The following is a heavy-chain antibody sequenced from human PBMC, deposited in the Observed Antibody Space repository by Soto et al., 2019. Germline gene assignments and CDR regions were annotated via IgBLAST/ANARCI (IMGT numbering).Heavy chain of an antibody. CDR2: ISAYNGNT. V-gene: IGHV1-18*04. CDR1: GCTFTSYG. J-gene: IGHJ6*02. Sequence: ASLKVSCKASGCTFTSYGISWALQSPGPGLEWMGWISAYNGNTNYAQKLQGRVTMTTDTSTSTAYMELRILRSDDTAVYYCARVWWERRAYDYYGMDVWGQGTTVTVSS. D-gene: IGHD2-15*01. CDR3: ARVWWERRAYDYYGMDV.